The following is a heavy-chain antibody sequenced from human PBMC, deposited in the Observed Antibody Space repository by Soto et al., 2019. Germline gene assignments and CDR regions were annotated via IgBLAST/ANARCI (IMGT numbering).Heavy chain of an antibody. Sequence: GASVKVSCKASGYTFTSYDINWVRQATGQGLEWMGWMNPNSGNTGYAQKFQGRVTMTRNTSISTAYTELSSLRSEDTAVYYCARGRRVPAAMFTTSPQQYYYYYMDVWGKGTTVTVSS. V-gene: IGHV1-8*01. D-gene: IGHD2-2*01. CDR2: MNPNSGNT. CDR3: ARGRRVPAAMFTTSPQQYYYYYMDV. J-gene: IGHJ6*03. CDR1: GYTFTSYD.